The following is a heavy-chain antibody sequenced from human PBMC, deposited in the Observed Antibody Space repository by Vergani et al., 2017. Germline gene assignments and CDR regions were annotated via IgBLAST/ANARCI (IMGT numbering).Heavy chain of an antibody. CDR3: ARHRGSGGFFPSSYFYGMDV. D-gene: IGHD3-10*01. CDR1: DSSIMTNPY. CDR2: IHHSGDT. J-gene: IGHJ6*02. V-gene: IGHV4-38-2*01. Sequence: QVQLQESGPGLVKPSETLTLTCDVSDSSIMTNPYWGWFRQSPGKGLEWIVCIHHSGDTPYNSSLKSSISISIVFSSKFSLSLTSAPAADTAIYYRARHRGSGGFFPSSYFYGMDVWGHGTTVTVSS.